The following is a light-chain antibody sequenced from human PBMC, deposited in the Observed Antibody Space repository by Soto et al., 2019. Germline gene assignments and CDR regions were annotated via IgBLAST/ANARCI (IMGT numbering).Light chain of an antibody. CDR1: QSVSSSY. Sequence: ESVLTQSPGTLSLSPGEKATLSCRASQSVSSSYLAWYQHKPGQAPRLLIYGASSRATGIPDWYSGRGYEKDFTRTVSRQEAEEFAVYYCQQVGSSSWPFGQGTKVEIK. V-gene: IGKV3-20*01. CDR2: GAS. J-gene: IGKJ1*01. CDR3: QQVGSSSWP.